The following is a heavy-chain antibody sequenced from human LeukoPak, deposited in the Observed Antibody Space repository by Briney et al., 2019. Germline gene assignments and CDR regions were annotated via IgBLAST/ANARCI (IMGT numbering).Heavy chain of an antibody. V-gene: IGHV6-1*01. CDR2: TYYRSKWYN. Sequence: SQTLSLTCAFSGDSVSSNSAAWNWIRQSPSRGLEWLGRTYYRSKWYNDYAVSVKSRITINPDTSKNQFSLQLNSVTPEDTAVYYCARATYYYDSSGYRRTRGDFDYWGQGTLVTVSS. D-gene: IGHD3-22*01. CDR1: GDSVSSNSAA. CDR3: ARATYYYDSSGYRRTRGDFDY. J-gene: IGHJ4*02.